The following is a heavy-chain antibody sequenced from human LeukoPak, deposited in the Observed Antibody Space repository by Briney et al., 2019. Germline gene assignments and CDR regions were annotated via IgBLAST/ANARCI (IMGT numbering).Heavy chain of an antibody. CDR3: ARDPLIYEHYFDY. CDR2: IKQDGSEK. V-gene: IGHV3-7*01. Sequence: GGSLRLSCAASGFTFSSYWMSWVRQAPGKGLEWVANIKQDGSEKYYVDSVKGRFTISRDNAKNSLYLQMNSLRAEDTAVYYCARDPLIYEHYFDYWGQGTLVTVSS. J-gene: IGHJ4*02. CDR1: GFTFSSYW. D-gene: IGHD3-16*01.